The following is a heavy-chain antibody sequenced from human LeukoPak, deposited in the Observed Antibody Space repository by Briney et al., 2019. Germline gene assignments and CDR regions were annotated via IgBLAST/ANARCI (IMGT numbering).Heavy chain of an antibody. CDR2: IIPILGIA. J-gene: IGHJ4*02. V-gene: IGHV1-69*04. Sequence: PVKVSCKASGGTFSSYAISWVRQAPGQGLEWMGRIIPILGIANYAQKFQGRVTITADKSTSTAYMELSSLRSEDTAVYYCARFPVTYCSGGSCYGGYWGQGTLVTVSS. D-gene: IGHD2-15*01. CDR1: GGTFSSYA. CDR3: ARFPVTYCSGGSCYGGY.